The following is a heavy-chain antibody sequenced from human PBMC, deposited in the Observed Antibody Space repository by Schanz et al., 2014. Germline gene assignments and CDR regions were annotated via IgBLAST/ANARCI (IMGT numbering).Heavy chain of an antibody. Sequence: QVHLVESGGGVVQPGGSLRLSCAASGFNFSTYALHWVRQAPGKGLEWVAVISYDGINKYYADSVKGRFTISRDNSKNTVYLQMNSLRAEDTAVYYCTRDRGALINHNDALDLWGQGTMVSVSS. CDR2: ISYDGINK. CDR3: TRDRGALINHNDALDL. V-gene: IGHV3-30*04. J-gene: IGHJ3*01. D-gene: IGHD3-16*01. CDR1: GFNFSTYA.